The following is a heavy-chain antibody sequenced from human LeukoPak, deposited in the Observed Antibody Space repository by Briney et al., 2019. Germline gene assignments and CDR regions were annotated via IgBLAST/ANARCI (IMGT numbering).Heavy chain of an antibody. CDR1: GVSISSPTYY. CDR3: ARLGGYYDPPGY. D-gene: IGHD3-22*01. Sequence: SETLSLTCTVSGVSISSPTYYWAGMPEPPGKGREWIGTIHYSGSTFYIPSLKSRVTISVDTSKNQFSLKLSSVNAAATAVYCARLGGYYDPPGYWGQGTLVTVSS. J-gene: IGHJ4*02. V-gene: IGHV4-39*01. CDR2: IHYSGST.